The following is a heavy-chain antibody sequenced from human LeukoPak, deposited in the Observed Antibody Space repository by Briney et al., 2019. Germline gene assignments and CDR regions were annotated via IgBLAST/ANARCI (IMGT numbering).Heavy chain of an antibody. D-gene: IGHD4-17*01. Sequence: SETRSLTCAVSGGSISSGGYYWSWIRQPPGKGLEWIGNIYHSGSTYYNPSLKSRVIISVDRSKNQFSLKLSSVTAADTAVYYCARAFPFHDYGDPDAFDIWGQGTMVTVSS. J-gene: IGHJ3*02. V-gene: IGHV4-30-2*01. CDR1: GGSISSGGYY. CDR2: IYHSGST. CDR3: ARAFPFHDYGDPDAFDI.